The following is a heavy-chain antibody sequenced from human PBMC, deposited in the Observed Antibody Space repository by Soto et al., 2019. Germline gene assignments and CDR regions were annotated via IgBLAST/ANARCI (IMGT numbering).Heavy chain of an antibody. CDR2: ISGSGGST. V-gene: IGHV3-23*01. J-gene: IGHJ4*02. D-gene: IGHD6-19*01. CDR3: AKEVGYSSGWSEFDY. Sequence: EVQLLESGGGLVQPGGSLRLSCAASGFTFSSYAMSWVRQAPGKGLEWVSAISGSGGSTYYADSVKGRFTISRDNSKNTRYLQMNRLRAEDTAVYYCAKEVGYSSGWSEFDYWGQGTLVTVSS. CDR1: GFTFSSYA.